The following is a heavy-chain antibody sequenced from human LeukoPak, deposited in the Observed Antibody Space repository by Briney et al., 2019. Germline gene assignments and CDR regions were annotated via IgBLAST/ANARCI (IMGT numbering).Heavy chain of an antibody. CDR2: ISSSSSTI. Sequence: GGSLRLSCAASGFTFSSYSMNWVRQAPEKGLEWVSYISSSSSTISYAGSVKGRFTVSRDNAKSSLYLQMNSLRAEDTAVYYCARDVDRNYYYMDVWGKGTTVTVSS. J-gene: IGHJ6*03. CDR1: GFTFSSYS. V-gene: IGHV3-48*04. CDR3: ARDVDRNYYYMDV. D-gene: IGHD3/OR15-3a*01.